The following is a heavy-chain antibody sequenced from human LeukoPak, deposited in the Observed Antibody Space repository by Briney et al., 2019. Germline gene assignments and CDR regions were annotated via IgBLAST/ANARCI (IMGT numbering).Heavy chain of an antibody. CDR3: ARGMGATHLTLYFDY. J-gene: IGHJ4*02. CDR1: GFTFDDYG. Sequence: PGGSLRLSCAASGFTFDDYGMSWVRQAPGKGLEWVSGINWNGGSTGYADSVKGRFTISRDNAKNSLYLQMNSLRAEDTALYHCARGMGATHLTLYFDYWGQGTLVTVSS. CDR2: INWNGGST. D-gene: IGHD1-26*01. V-gene: IGHV3-20*01.